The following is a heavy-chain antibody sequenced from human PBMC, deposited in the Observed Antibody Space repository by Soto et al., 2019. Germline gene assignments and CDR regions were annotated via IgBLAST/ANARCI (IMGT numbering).Heavy chain of an antibody. D-gene: IGHD3-3*01. V-gene: IGHV4-59*01. CDR2: IHYSGST. Sequence: QVQLHESGPGLVKPSETLSLTCTVSGGSISTYYWSWIRQPPGKGLEWIGYIHYSGSTNYNPSLKIRVTISVDTSKNQFSLKLSSVTAADKAVYYCARGKIIGPWGKGTLVTVSS. CDR1: GGSISTYY. J-gene: IGHJ5*02. CDR3: ARGKIIGP.